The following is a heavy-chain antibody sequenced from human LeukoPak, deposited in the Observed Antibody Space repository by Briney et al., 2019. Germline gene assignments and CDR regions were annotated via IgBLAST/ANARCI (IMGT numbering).Heavy chain of an antibody. Sequence: GGSLRLSCAASGFTFSSYSMNWVRQAPGKGLEWVSYISSSSSTIYYADSVKGRFTISRDTSNNTLFLQMNSLRAEDTAIYYCAKDRTNQLYYYANSAYSPDAFDMWGQGTMVTVSS. CDR1: GFTFSSYS. D-gene: IGHD3-22*01. V-gene: IGHV3-48*01. CDR3: AKDRTNQLYYYANSAYSPDAFDM. J-gene: IGHJ3*02. CDR2: ISSSSSTI.